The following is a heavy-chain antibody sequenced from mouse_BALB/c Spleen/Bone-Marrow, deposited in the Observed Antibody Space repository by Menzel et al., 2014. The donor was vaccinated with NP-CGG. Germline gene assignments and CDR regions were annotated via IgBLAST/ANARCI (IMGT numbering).Heavy chain of an antibody. CDR3: ASLLRINYAMDY. V-gene: IGHV3-8*02. Sequence: VQLQQSGPSLVKPSQTLSLTCSVTGDSITSGYWNWIRQLPGNKLEYMGYISYRGSTYYNPSLKSRISIARDTTKNHYYLQLNSVTAEDTATYYCASLLRINYAMDYWGQGTSVTVSS. CDR2: ISYRGST. CDR1: GDSITSGY. D-gene: IGHD1-1*01. J-gene: IGHJ4*01.